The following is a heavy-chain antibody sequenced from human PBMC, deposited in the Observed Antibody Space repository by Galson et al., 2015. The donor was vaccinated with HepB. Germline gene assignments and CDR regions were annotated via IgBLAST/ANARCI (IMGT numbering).Heavy chain of an antibody. V-gene: IGHV5-51*03. D-gene: IGHD2-2*02. CDR3: ARPSCSSTSCYNLVDY. Sequence: QSGAEVKKPGESLKISCKGSGYSFTSYWIGWVRQMPGKGLEWMGIIYPGDSDTRYSPSFQGQVTISADKSISTAYLQWSSLKASDTAMYYCARPSCSSTSCYNLVDYWGQGTLVTVSS. CDR1: GYSFTSYW. CDR2: IYPGDSDT. J-gene: IGHJ4*02.